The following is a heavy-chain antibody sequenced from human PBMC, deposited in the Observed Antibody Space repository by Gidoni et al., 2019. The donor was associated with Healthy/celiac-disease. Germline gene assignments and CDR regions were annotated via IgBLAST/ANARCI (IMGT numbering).Heavy chain of an antibody. CDR3: ARARLLVVAATPPAR. CDR2: ISSSSSYI. Sequence: EVQLVESGGGLVKPGGSLRLSCAASGFTCSSYSMNWVRQAPGKVLDWVSSISSSSSYIYYAAAVKGRFTISRDNAKNSLYLQMNSLIAEDTAVYYCARARLLVVAATPPARWGQGTLVTVSS. CDR1: GFTCSSYS. J-gene: IGHJ4*02. V-gene: IGHV3-21*01. D-gene: IGHD2-15*01.